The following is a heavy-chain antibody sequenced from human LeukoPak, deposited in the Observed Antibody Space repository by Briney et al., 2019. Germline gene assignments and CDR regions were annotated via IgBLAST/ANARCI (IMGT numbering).Heavy chain of an antibody. J-gene: IGHJ4*02. CDR1: GGSISSSSYY. CDR2: IYYSGRT. V-gene: IGHV4-39*07. CDR3: ARDGPSVYFDY. Sequence: PSETLSLTCTVSGGSISSSSYYWGWIRQPPGKGLEWIGTIYYSGRTYYNPSLKSRVTISLDTPKNQFSLKLDSVTAADTAVYYCARDGPSVYFDYWGQGALVTVSS.